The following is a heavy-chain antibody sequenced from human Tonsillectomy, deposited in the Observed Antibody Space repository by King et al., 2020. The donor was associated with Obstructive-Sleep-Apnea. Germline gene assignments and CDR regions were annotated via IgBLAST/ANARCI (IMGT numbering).Heavy chain of an antibody. CDR2: SGPLASCT. CDR3: ARQDTYSSGQSYFDY. V-gene: IGHV5-10-1*01. D-gene: IGHD6-19*01. CDR1: GYSFTNYW. Sequence: QLVQAGAEVKKPGESLRISCKGSGYSFTNYWINWGRQLPGKGLGWMGRSGPLASCTNFSPSFQGHVTISAARSISTVYLQWSGLKAADAAMDYCARQDTYSSGQSYFDYWGQGTLVTVSS. J-gene: IGHJ4*02.